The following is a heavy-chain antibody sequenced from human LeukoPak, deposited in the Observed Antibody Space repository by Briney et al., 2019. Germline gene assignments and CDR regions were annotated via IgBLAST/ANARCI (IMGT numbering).Heavy chain of an antibody. CDR2: IYRSGDT. CDR1: GFTVSTNY. CDR3: ARDKRYCSSGRCWGVQFGP. V-gene: IGHV3-66*01. Sequence: GGPPRLSCAASGFTVSTNYMSWVRQAPGKGPEWISIIYRSGDTYYADSVKGRFTISRDNSKNTLYLQMNRLRVEDTAVCYCARDKRYCSSGRCWGVQFGPWGQGTLVTVSS. D-gene: IGHD2-15*01. J-gene: IGHJ5*02.